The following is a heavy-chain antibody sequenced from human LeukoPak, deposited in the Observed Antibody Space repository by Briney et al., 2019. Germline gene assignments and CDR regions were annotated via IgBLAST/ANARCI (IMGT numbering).Heavy chain of an antibody. D-gene: IGHD5-24*01. V-gene: IGHV1-2*02. CDR1: GYTFTGYY. J-gene: IGHJ4*02. CDR2: INPNSGGT. CDR3: ARDGRDGYNLVHY. Sequence: GASVKVSCKASGYTFTGYYIYWVRQAPGQGLEWMGWINPNSGGTNYAQKFQGRVTMTRDTSISAVYMELNRLRSDDTAVYYCARDGRDGYNLVHYWGQGTLVTVSS.